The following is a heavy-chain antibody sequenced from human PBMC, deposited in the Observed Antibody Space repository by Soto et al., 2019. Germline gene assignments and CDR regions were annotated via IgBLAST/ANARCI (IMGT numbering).Heavy chain of an antibody. Sequence: PGGSLRLSCAASGFSISDCSMNWVRRAPGKGLEWISYISTNNDAIYYADSVKGRFTISRDNAKNSLYLQMNSLRAEDTALYYCASVLGSRRSGSYPSYWGQGTLVTVPS. CDR3: ASVLGSRRSGSYPSY. CDR2: ISTNNDAI. D-gene: IGHD3-10*01. V-gene: IGHV3-48*01. J-gene: IGHJ4*02. CDR1: GFSISDCS.